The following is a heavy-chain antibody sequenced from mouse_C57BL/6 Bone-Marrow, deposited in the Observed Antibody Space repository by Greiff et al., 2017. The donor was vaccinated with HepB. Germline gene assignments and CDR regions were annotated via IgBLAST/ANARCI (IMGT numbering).Heavy chain of an antibody. Sequence: VQLQQSGAELVRPGASVTLSCKASGYTFTDYEMHWVKQTPVHGLEWIGAIDPETGGTAYNQKFKGKAILTADKSSSTAYMELRSLTYEDSAVYYCTRCLIYYYGSSYGDKDYWGQGTSVTVAA. CDR2: IDPETGGT. D-gene: IGHD1-1*01. V-gene: IGHV1-15*01. CDR3: TRCLIYYYGSSYGDKDY. J-gene: IGHJ4*01. CDR1: GYTFTDYE.